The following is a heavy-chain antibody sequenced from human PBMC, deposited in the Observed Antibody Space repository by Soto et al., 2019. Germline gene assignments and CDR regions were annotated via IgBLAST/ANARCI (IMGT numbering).Heavy chain of an antibody. Sequence: EVQLVESGGGLVKPGGSSRLSCAASGFTFSSYSMNWVRQAPGKGLEWVSYISSGSSYIYYADSVKGRFTISRDNAKNSLYLQMNTLRAEDTAVYYCARDSHSSSLGYWFDPWCQGTLVTVSS. CDR2: ISSGSSYI. V-gene: IGHV3-21*01. D-gene: IGHD6-6*01. CDR3: ARDSHSSSLGYWFDP. CDR1: GFTFSSYS. J-gene: IGHJ5*02.